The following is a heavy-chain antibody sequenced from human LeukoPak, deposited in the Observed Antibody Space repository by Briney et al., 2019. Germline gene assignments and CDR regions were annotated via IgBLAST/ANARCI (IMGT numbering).Heavy chain of an antibody. V-gene: IGHV4-39*07. Sequence: SETLSLTCTVSGGSISSSSYYWGWIRQPPGKGLEWIGSIYYSGSTNYNPSLKSRVTMSVDTSKNQFSLKLSSVTAADTAVYYCARVPYYYDSSGYYLLEAFDIWGQGTMVTVSS. J-gene: IGHJ3*02. CDR1: GGSISSSSYY. D-gene: IGHD3-22*01. CDR3: ARVPYYYDSSGYYLLEAFDI. CDR2: IYYSGST.